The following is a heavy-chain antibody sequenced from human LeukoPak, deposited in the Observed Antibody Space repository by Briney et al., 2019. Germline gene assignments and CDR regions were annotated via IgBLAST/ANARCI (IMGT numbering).Heavy chain of an antibody. CDR2: IIPMFGTA. CDR3: ARAPIVVVAAAKSHWFDP. D-gene: IGHD2-2*01. J-gene: IGHJ5*02. Sequence: GASVKVSCKASGGTFSSYGISWVRQAPGQGLEWMGGIIPMFGTANYAQKFQGRVTITADESTSTGYMGVSRLRSEDTAVYYCARAPIVVVAAAKSHWFDPWGQGTLVTVSS. V-gene: IGHV1-69*13. CDR1: GGTFSSYG.